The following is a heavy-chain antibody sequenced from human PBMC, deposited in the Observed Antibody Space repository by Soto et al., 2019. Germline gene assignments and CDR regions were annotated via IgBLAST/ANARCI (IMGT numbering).Heavy chain of an antibody. D-gene: IGHD4-17*01. Sequence: SETLSLTCAVSGGSISSGGYSWSWIRQPPGKGLEWIGYIYHSGSTYYNPSLKSRVTISVDRSKNQVSLKLSSVTAADTAVYYCASLYGDPGGYDFDYWGQGTLVTVSS. J-gene: IGHJ4*02. CDR1: GGSISSGGYS. CDR2: IYHSGST. CDR3: ASLYGDPGGYDFDY. V-gene: IGHV4-30-2*01.